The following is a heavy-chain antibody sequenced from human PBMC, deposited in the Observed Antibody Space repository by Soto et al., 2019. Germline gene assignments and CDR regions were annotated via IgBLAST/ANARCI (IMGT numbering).Heavy chain of an antibody. CDR1: GYTFSNFW. V-gene: IGHV5-51*01. Sequence: SGESLKISCQSSGYTFSNFWIGWVRQLPGKGLEWMGIIYPGDHETRYSPSFHGKVTISADRSINTAYLQWNSLEASDTAFYFCARSPRSSPYFDYWGQGALVTVSS. CDR2: IYPGDHET. J-gene: IGHJ4*02. CDR3: ARSPRSSPYFDY. D-gene: IGHD6-13*01.